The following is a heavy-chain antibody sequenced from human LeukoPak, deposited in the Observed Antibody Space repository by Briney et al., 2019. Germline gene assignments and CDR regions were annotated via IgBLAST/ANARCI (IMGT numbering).Heavy chain of an antibody. CDR3: ARVLYYYDSNGYLDT. Sequence: PGGSLRLSCAASGFTFSDHYMDWVRQAPGKGLEWVGRTRNKANSYTTEYAASVKGRFTISRDDSKNSLYLQMNSLKTEDTAVYYCARVLYYYDSNGYLDTWGQGTLVTVSS. D-gene: IGHD3-22*01. J-gene: IGHJ5*02. CDR2: TRNKANSYTT. V-gene: IGHV3-72*01. CDR1: GFTFSDHY.